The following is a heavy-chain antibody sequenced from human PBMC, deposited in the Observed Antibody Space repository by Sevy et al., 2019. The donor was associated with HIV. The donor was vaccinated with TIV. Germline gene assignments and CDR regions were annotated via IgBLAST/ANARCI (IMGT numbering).Heavy chain of an antibody. Sequence: SQTLSLTCAVYGGSCSGYYWSWIRQPPGKGLEWIGEINHSGGTNYNPSLKSRVTISVDTSKNQFSLRLNSVAAADTAVYYCARHCAGSSCSHAFDIWGQGTMVTVSS. CDR1: GGSCSGYY. D-gene: IGHD2-15*01. V-gene: IGHV4-34*01. CDR3: ARHCAGSSCSHAFDI. J-gene: IGHJ3*02. CDR2: INHSGGT.